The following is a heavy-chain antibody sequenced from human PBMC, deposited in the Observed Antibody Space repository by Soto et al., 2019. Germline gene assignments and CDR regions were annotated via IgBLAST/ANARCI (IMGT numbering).Heavy chain of an antibody. D-gene: IGHD3-10*01. Sequence: PSETLSLTCTVSGGSISSYYWSWIRQPPGKGLEWIGEIHHSGITNYNPSLKSRVTISVDTSKNQFSLDLRSVTAADTAVYYCASCGPGTYYNGYYFDYWGQGTLVTVSS. J-gene: IGHJ4*02. CDR2: IHHSGIT. CDR3: ASCGPGTYYNGYYFDY. CDR1: GGSISSYY. V-gene: IGHV4-34*01.